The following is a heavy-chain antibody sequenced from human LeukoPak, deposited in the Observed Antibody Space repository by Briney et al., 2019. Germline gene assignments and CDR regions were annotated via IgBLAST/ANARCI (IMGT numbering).Heavy chain of an antibody. CDR1: GFTFSDSG. CDR2: VRSKANSYAT. D-gene: IGHD5-24*01. Sequence: GGSLRLSCAASGFTFSDSGMHWVRQASGKGLEWVGHVRSKANSYATAYAASVRGRFTISRDDSKNTASLQMKSLKTDDTAVYYCTTVAMGTTSGFDYWGQGTQVTVSS. J-gene: IGHJ4*02. V-gene: IGHV3-73*01. CDR3: TTVAMGTTSGFDY.